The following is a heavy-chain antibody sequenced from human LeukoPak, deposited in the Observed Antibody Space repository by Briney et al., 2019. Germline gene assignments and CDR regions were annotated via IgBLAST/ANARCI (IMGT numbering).Heavy chain of an antibody. J-gene: IGHJ6*02. CDR1: GGPISSRHW. CDR2: IYQSGST. V-gene: IGHV4-4*02. Sequence: SETLSHTCAVSGGPISSRHWWSWARPPPGKGVEWIGEIYQSGSTNYNPSLKSRVTISVDKSKNQFSLRLSSVTAADTAVYYCARQPYDFWRGYYYYGMDVWGQGTTVTVSS. D-gene: IGHD3-3*01. CDR3: ARQPYDFWRGYYYYGMDV.